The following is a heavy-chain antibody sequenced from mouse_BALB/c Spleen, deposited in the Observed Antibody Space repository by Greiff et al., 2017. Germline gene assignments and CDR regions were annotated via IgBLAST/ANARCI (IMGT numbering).Heavy chain of an antibody. CDR3: ARKGNAGTYYFDY. Sequence: QVQLQQSGAELVRPGVSVKISCKGSGYTFTDYAMHWVKQSHAKSLEWIGVISTYYGDASYNQKFKGKATMTVDKSSSTAYMELARLTSEDSAIYYCARKGNAGTYYFDYRGQGTTLTVTS. CDR1: GYTFTDYA. CDR2: ISTYYGDA. V-gene: IGHV1S137*01. J-gene: IGHJ2*01. D-gene: IGHD4-1*01.